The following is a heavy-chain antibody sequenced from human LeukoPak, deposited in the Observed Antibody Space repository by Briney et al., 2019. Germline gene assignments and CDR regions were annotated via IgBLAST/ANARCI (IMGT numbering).Heavy chain of an antibody. CDR3: ARGGGTISGVVDY. V-gene: IGHV1-2*02. Sequence: GASVKVSCKASGYTFTGYSIHWVRQAPGQGLEWMGWFNPNSGGTNYAQKFQDRVTMTRDTSINTAYMELSRLRFDDPAVYYCARGGGTISGVVDYWGQGTLVTVSS. CDR1: GYTFTGYS. CDR2: FNPNSGGT. D-gene: IGHD3-3*01. J-gene: IGHJ4*02.